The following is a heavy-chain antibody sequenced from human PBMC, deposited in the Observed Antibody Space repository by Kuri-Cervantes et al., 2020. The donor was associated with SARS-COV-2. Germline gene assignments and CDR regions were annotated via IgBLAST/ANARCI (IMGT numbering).Heavy chain of an antibody. J-gene: IGHJ6*03. D-gene: IGHD6-13*01. Sequence: GGSLRLSCAASGFTFSSYAMSWVRQAPGKGLEWVSVIYSGGSTYYADSVKGRFTISRDNSKNTLYLQMNSLRAEDTAVYYCASRRDAAAGGLYYYYYMDVWGKGTTVTVSS. CDR3: ASRRDAAAGGLYYYYYMDV. CDR2: IYSGGST. V-gene: IGHV3-23*03. CDR1: GFTFSSYA.